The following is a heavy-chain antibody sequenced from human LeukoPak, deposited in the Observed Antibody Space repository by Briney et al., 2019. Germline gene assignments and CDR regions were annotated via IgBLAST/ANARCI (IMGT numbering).Heavy chain of an antibody. V-gene: IGHV3-9*01. CDR3: AKAAYYYDSSGYTS. Sequence: GGSLRLSCAASGFTFDDYAMHWVRQAPGKGLEWVSGISWNSGSIGYADSVKGRLTISRDNAKNSLYLQMNSLRAEDTALYYCAKAAYYYDSSGYTSWGQGTLVTVSS. CDR1: GFTFDDYA. D-gene: IGHD3-22*01. J-gene: IGHJ5*02. CDR2: ISWNSGSI.